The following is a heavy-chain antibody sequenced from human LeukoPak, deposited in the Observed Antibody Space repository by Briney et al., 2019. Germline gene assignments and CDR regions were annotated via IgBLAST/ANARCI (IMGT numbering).Heavy chain of an antibody. CDR2: ISAYNGNT. V-gene: IGHV1-18*01. CDR3: ARGSYCSSTSCPTGYYYYGMDV. CDR1: GYTFTSYG. D-gene: IGHD2-2*01. Sequence: ASVTVSCKASGYTFTSYGISWVRQAPGQGLEWMGWISAYNGNTNYAQKLQGRVTMTTDTSTSTAYMELRSLRSDDTAVYYCARGSYCSSTSCPTGYYYYGMDVWGQGTTVTVSS. J-gene: IGHJ6*02.